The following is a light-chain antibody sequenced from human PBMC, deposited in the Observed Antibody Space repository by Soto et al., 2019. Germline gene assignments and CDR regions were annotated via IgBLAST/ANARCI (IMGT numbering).Light chain of an antibody. CDR1: QSVGSN. CDR2: DAS. CDR3: QPYNNWPLT. J-gene: IGKJ4*01. V-gene: IGKV3D-15*01. Sequence: MTQSPSSLSVSPGERATLSCRTSQSVGSNLAWYQQKPGQPPRLLIYDASSRATGIPDRFSASGSGTDFTLTINSLQSEDFAVYYCQPYNNWPLTFGGGTKVDIK.